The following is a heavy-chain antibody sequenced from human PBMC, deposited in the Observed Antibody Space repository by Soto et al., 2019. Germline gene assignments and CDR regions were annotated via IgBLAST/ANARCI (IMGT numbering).Heavy chain of an antibody. CDR3: ASGPLQDSSGYSDY. J-gene: IGHJ4*02. D-gene: IGHD3-22*01. CDR1: GYTFTSYG. CDR2: ISAYNGNT. V-gene: IGHV1-18*04. Sequence: ASVKVSCKASGYTFTSYGISWVRQAPGQGLEWMGWISAYNGNTNYAQKLQGRVTMTTDTSTSTAYMELRSLRSDDTAVYYCASGPLQDSSGYSDYWGQGTLVTVAS.